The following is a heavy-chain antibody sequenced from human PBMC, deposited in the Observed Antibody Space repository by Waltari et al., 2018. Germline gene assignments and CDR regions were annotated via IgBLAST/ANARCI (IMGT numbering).Heavy chain of an antibody. CDR3: ATARDEFTASIFFDH. Sequence: DVRLLESGGGLVRPGGSLRTSCAAPGLTVSSTHMSWVRQAPGPGLEWVSVIYPAGSTYHADSVLGRFTISRDVSQNTLYLQMNNLRPEDTAVYYCATARDEFTASIFFDHWGQGALVSVSS. CDR2: IYPAGST. D-gene: IGHD3-3*01. J-gene: IGHJ4*02. V-gene: IGHV3-66*02. CDR1: GLTVSSTH.